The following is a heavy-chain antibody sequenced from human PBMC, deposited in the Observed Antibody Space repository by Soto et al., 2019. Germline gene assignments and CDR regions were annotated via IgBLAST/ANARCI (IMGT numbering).Heavy chain of an antibody. D-gene: IGHD3-22*01. CDR2: IYYSGST. CDR3: AIYDSSGSRGFQH. Sequence: PSETLSLTCTVSGGSISSGAYYWRWIRQHPGKGLEWIGYIYYSGSTYYNPSLKSRVTISVDTSKNQFSLKLSSVTAADTAVYYFAIYDSSGSRGFQHWGQGTLVTVSS. J-gene: IGHJ1*01. CDR1: GGSISSGAYY. V-gene: IGHV4-31*03.